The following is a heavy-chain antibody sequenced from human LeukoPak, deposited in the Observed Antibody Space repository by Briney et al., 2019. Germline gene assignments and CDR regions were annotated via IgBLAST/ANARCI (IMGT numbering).Heavy chain of an antibody. CDR2: ISGSGGGT. CDR1: GISLSNYG. Sequence: HPGGSLRLSCAVSGISLSNYGMSWVRQAPGKGLEWVAGISGSGGGTNYADSVKGRFTISRDNAKNSLYLQMNSLRAEDTAVYYCARSRSGYDEIDYWGQGTLVTVSS. J-gene: IGHJ4*02. D-gene: IGHD5-12*01. V-gene: IGHV3-23*01. CDR3: ARSRSGYDEIDY.